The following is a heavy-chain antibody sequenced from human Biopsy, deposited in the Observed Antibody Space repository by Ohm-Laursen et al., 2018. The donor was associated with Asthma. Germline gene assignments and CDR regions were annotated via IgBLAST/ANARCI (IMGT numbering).Heavy chain of an antibody. J-gene: IGHJ4*01. CDR1: GFSFDDCA. CDR3: AKSADYYDSTDYLDF. D-gene: IGHD3-22*01. CDR2: ISWNSGNI. V-gene: IGHV3-9*01. Sequence: SLRLSCAASGFSFDDCAMHWVRQAPGKGLEWVSSISWNSGNIDYAVSVKGRFTIARDNAKNSLYLQMQGLRPEDTAFYYCAKSADYYDSTDYLDFWGRGTLVTVSS.